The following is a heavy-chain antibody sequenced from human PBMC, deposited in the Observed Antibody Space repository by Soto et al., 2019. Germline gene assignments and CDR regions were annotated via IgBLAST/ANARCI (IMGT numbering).Heavy chain of an antibody. Sequence: PSETLSLTCTVSGGSISTGDYNWSWIRQPPGKGLEWLGYIYYSGSTSYNPSLKSRVTISVDTSKNQFSLKLSSVTAADTAVYYCARVGMGDIVTGYRYYFDYWGQGTLVTVSS. CDR1: GGSISTGDYN. CDR2: IYYSGST. D-gene: IGHD3-9*01. J-gene: IGHJ4*02. V-gene: IGHV4-30-4*01. CDR3: ARVGMGDIVTGYRYYFDY.